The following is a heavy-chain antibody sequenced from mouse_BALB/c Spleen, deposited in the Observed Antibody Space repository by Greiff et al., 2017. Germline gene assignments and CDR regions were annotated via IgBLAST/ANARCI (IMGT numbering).Heavy chain of an antibody. CDR1: GFTFSSFG. CDR3: ARGIYYGNSFDY. J-gene: IGHJ2*01. D-gene: IGHD2-1*01. CDR2: ISSGSSTI. Sequence: EVQLVESGGGLVQPGGSRKLSCAASGFTFSSFGMHWVRQAPEKGLEWVAYISSGSSTIYYADTVKGRFTISRDNPKNTLFLQMTSLRSEDTAMYYCARGIYYGNSFDYWGQGTTLTVSS. V-gene: IGHV5-17*02.